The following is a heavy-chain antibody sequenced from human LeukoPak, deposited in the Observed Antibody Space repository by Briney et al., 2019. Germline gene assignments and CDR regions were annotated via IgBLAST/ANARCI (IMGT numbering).Heavy chain of an antibody. D-gene: IGHD6-13*01. J-gene: IGHJ4*02. CDR3: GGIATAGTVDF. V-gene: IGHV4-4*09. Sequence: SETLSLTFSVCGASVTAYHWTWIRQPPGKGLQWIGYIDTSGTTNYIPSLKSRAFISVDTSKNQFSLRLTSVTAADTAVYYCGGIATAGTVDFCGRGALVTVSP. CDR1: GASVTAYH. CDR2: IDTSGTT.